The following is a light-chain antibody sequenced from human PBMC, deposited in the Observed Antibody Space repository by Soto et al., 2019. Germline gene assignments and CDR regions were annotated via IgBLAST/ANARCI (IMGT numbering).Light chain of an antibody. Sequence: DMQMTQSPPSLSASVGDKITITCRASHDISNYLAWYQQKPGEVPKLLIYSESTLESGVSSRFSGGRTWTDFNLTINSLQPEDVGTYYCQKYNSVPRTFGQGTKVEIK. CDR1: HDISNY. J-gene: IGKJ1*01. V-gene: IGKV1-27*01. CDR3: QKYNSVPRT. CDR2: SES.